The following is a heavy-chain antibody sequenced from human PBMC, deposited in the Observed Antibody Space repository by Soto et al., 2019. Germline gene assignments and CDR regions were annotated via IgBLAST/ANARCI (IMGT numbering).Heavy chain of an antibody. D-gene: IGHD5-12*01. CDR2: ISYDGSNK. J-gene: IGHJ3*02. V-gene: IGHV3-30*18. CDR3: AKDNGSGCDWLRVGDASDI. CDR1: GFSFSSYG. Sequence: VQLVESGGGLVQPGGSLRLSCVASGFSFSSYGMHWVRQAPGRGLEWVAVISYDGSNKYYADSVKGRLTISRDNSKNTLYLQMNSLRGEDTAVYYCAKDNGSGCDWLRVGDASDIWGQGTMVTVSS.